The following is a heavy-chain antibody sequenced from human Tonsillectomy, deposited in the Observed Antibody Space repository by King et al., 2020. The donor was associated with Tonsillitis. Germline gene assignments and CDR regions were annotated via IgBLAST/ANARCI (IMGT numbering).Heavy chain of an antibody. CDR1: GGSISSGGYS. J-gene: IGHJ2*01. CDR2: IYHSGST. Sequence: QLQESGSGLVKPSQTLSLTCAVSGGSISSGGYSWSWIRQPPGKGLEWIGYIYHSGSTYYNPSLQSRVTLSLDRSKNQFSLKLSSGTAADTAVYYCARTTLGIAAAHYWYFDLWGRGTLVTVSS. D-gene: IGHD6-13*01. V-gene: IGHV4-30-2*01. CDR3: ARTTLGIAAAHYWYFDL.